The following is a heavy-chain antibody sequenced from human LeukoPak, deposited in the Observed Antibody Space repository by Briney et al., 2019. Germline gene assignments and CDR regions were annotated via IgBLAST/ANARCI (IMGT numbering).Heavy chain of an antibody. CDR2: IYYSGST. CDR1: GGSISSSSYY. V-gene: IGHV4-39*07. CDR3: ARLYSGITLYYFDY. J-gene: IGHJ4*02. D-gene: IGHD5-12*01. Sequence: SETLSLTCTVSGGSISSSSYYWGWIRQPPGKGLEWIGSIYYSGSTYYNPSLKSRVTISVDTSKNQFSLKLSSVTAADTAVYYCARLYSGITLYYFDYWGQGTLVTVSS.